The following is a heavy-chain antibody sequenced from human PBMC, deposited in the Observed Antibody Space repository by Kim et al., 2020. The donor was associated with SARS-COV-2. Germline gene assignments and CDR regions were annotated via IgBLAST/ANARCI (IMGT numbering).Heavy chain of an antibody. CDR1: GFTVSSNY. CDR3: ARLDYFLYYYGMDV. V-gene: IGHV3-53*01. D-gene: IGHD3-10*02. CDR2: IYSGGST. J-gene: IGHJ6*02. Sequence: GGSLRLSCAASGFTVSSNYMSWVRQAPGKGLEWVSVIYSGGSTYYADSVKGRFTISRDNSKNTLYLQKNSLRAEDTAVYYCARLDYFLYYYGMDVWGQGT.